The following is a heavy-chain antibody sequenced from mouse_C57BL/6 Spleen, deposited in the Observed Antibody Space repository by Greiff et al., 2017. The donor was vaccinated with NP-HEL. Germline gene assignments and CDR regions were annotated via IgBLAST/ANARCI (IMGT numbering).Heavy chain of an antibody. V-gene: IGHV1-52*01. CDR1: GYTFTSYW. D-gene: IGHD2-3*01. Sequence: QVQLQQPGAELVRPGSSVKLSCKASGYTFTSYWMHWVQQRPIQGLEWIGNIDPSDSDTHYNQKFKDKATLTVDKSYSTAYMQLSSLTSEDSAVYDCERDGGYNRVYFDYWGQGTTLTVSS. J-gene: IGHJ2*01. CDR2: IDPSDSDT. CDR3: ERDGGYNRVYFDY.